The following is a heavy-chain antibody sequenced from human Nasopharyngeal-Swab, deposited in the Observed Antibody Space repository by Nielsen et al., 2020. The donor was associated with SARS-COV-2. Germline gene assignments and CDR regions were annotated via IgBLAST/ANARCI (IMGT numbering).Heavy chain of an antibody. CDR3: ARPLSRDSTWTTEANWFDP. Sequence: GESLKISCAASGFRFPYFGLHWVRQAPGKGLEWVAVIWYDGSNKYYADSVKGRFTISRDNSENTVYLQMNSLRAEDTALYHCARPLSRDSTWTTEANWFDPWGQGTLVTVSS. D-gene: IGHD6-13*01. V-gene: IGHV3-33*01. J-gene: IGHJ5*02. CDR1: GFRFPYFG. CDR2: IWYDGSNK.